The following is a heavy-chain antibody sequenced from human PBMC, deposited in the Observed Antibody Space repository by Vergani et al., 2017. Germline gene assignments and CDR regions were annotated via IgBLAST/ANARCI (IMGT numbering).Heavy chain of an antibody. Sequence: QVQLQESGPGLVKPSETLSLTCTVSGGSISSYYWSWIRQPPGKGLEWIGYIYYSGSTHYNPSLKSRVTISVDTSKKQFSLKLRSVTAADTAVYYCARGRDGYYDSSGYYPPFFDDWGQGTLVTVSS. CDR3: ARGRDGYYDSSGYYPPFFDD. V-gene: IGHV4-59*01. D-gene: IGHD3-22*01. J-gene: IGHJ4*02. CDR1: GGSISSYY. CDR2: IYYSGST.